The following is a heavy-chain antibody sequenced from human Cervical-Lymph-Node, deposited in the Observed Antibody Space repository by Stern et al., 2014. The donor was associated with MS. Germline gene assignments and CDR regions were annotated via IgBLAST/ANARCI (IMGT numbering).Heavy chain of an antibody. CDR2: ILHDGSNE. V-gene: IGHV3-30-3*01. CDR1: GFNFISYS. Sequence: LVESGGGVVQPGRSLRLSCAASGFNFISYSMYWVRQAPGKGLEWVAVILHDGSNEYYADSVKGRFTISRDNSKNTVSLQMNSLRIEDTAVYYCAREPYNYDGDGYLDHWGQGTLVTVSS. CDR3: AREPYNYDGDGYLDH. J-gene: IGHJ4*02. D-gene: IGHD3-22*01.